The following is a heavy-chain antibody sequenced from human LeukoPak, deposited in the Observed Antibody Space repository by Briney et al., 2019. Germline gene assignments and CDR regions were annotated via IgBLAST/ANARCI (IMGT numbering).Heavy chain of an antibody. CDR2: IYPGDSDT. V-gene: IGHV5-51*01. Sequence: GESLKISCKGSGYSFTSYWIGWVRQMPGKGLEWMGIIYPGDSDTRYSPSFQGQVTISADKSISTAYLQWSSLKASDTAMYYCARPYYYDSSGYYYFGYWGQGTLVTVSS. J-gene: IGHJ4*02. CDR3: ARPYYYDSSGYYYFGY. CDR1: GYSFTSYW. D-gene: IGHD3-22*01.